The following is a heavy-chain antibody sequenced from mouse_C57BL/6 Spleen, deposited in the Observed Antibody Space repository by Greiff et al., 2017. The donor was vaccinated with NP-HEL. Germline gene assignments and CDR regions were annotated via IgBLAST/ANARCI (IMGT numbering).Heavy chain of an antibody. V-gene: IGHV5-4*01. CDR1: GFTFSSYA. J-gene: IGHJ3*01. CDR3: ARGWLLGAAWFAY. Sequence: EVQLVESGGGLVKPGGSLKLSCAASGFTFSSYAMSWVRQTPEKRLEWVATISDGGSYTYYPDNVKGRFTISRDNAKNNLYLQMSHLKSEDTAMYYCARGWLLGAAWFAYWGQGTLVTVSA. CDR2: ISDGGSYT. D-gene: IGHD2-3*01.